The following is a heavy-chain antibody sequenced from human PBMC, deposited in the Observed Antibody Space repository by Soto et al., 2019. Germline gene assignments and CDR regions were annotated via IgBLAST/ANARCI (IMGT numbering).Heavy chain of an antibody. V-gene: IGHV3-23*01. D-gene: IGHD3-9*01. J-gene: IGHJ4*02. CDR2: ISGSSGST. CDR3: AKDSSSPSEYDILTGYYQDY. CDR1: GLTFSSYA. Sequence: PGGSLRLSCAASGLTFSSYAMSWVRQAQGKGLERVSAISGSSGSTYYADSVKGRFTISRDNSKTTLYLQMNSLRAEDTAVYYCAKDSSSPSEYDILTGYYQDYWGQGTLVTVSS.